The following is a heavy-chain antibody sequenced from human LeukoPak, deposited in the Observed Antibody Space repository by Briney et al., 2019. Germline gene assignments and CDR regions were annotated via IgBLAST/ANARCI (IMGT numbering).Heavy chain of an antibody. D-gene: IGHD2-21*02. CDR1: GGSISSYY. J-gene: IGHJ3*02. Sequence: SETLSLTCTVSGGSISSYYWSWIRQPPGKGLEWIGYIYYSGSTNYNPSLKSRVTISVDTSKNQFSLKLSSVAAADTAVYYCAREVVVTAAFDIWGQGTMVTVSS. CDR2: IYYSGST. CDR3: AREVVVTAAFDI. V-gene: IGHV4-59*01.